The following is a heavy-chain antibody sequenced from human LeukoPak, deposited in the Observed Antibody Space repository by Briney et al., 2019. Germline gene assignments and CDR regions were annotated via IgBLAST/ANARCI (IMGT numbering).Heavy chain of an antibody. CDR3: AKGVSGSGSNPGPFDI. J-gene: IGHJ3*02. CDR2: ISGCGGST. Sequence: GGSLRLSCAASGVTFISYGMNWVRHAPGKGLEWVSGISGCGGSTYFADSVKGRFTISRANSKNTLYLQVNSLRAEDTAIYFCAKGVSGSGSNPGPFDIWGQGTMVTVSS. D-gene: IGHD3-10*01. V-gene: IGHV3-23*01. CDR1: GVTFISYG.